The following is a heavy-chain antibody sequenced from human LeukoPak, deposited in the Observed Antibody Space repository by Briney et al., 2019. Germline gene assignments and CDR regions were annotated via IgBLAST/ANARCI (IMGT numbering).Heavy chain of an antibody. CDR2: ISGSGGST. V-gene: IGHV3-23*01. CDR1: GFTFSSYA. J-gene: IGHJ6*02. D-gene: IGHD6-19*01. Sequence: GGSLRLSCAASGFTFSSYAMSWVRQAPGKGLEWVSAISGSGGSTYYADSVKGRFTISRDNSKNTLYLQMGSLRAEDMAVYYCARGPYSSGWYGPSYYYYYGMDVWGQGTTVTVSS. CDR3: ARGPYSSGWYGPSYYYYYGMDV.